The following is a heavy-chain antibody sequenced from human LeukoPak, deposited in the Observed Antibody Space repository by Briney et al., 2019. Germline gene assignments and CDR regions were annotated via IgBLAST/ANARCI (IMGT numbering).Heavy chain of an antibody. Sequence: GGSLRLSCAASGFTVTTNYVTWVRQAPGKGLEWVSAISGSGYNSYYADSVKGRFTISRDNSKNTLFLQMNSLRGEDTAIYYCAKWMVRRDFWSGAFDIWGQGTMVTV. CDR1: GFTVTTNY. J-gene: IGHJ3*02. V-gene: IGHV3-23*01. CDR2: ISGSGYNS. CDR3: AKWMVRRDFWSGAFDI. D-gene: IGHD3-3*01.